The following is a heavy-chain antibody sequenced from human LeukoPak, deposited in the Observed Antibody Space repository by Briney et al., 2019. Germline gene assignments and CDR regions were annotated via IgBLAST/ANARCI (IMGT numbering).Heavy chain of an antibody. CDR1: GGSISSTDYY. D-gene: IGHD3/OR15-3a*01. CDR2: VYYNGNT. CDR3: ARDFGRGRIFDY. V-gene: IGHV4-39*02. J-gene: IGHJ4*02. Sequence: SETLSLTCSVSGGSISSTDYYWGWIRQPPGKVLEWIGSVYYNGNTYYNPSLKSRVAISVDTSKNQFFLKLSSVTAAETAVYYCARDFGRGRIFDYWGQGTLVTVSS.